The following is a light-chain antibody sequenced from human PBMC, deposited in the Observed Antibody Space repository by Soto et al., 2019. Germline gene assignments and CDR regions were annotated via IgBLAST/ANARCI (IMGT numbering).Light chain of an antibody. CDR1: KLGDKY. CDR3: QAWDSSTYVV. CDR2: QDS. Sequence: SSELTQPPSVSVSPGQTASITCSGVKLGDKYACWYQQKPGQSPVLVIYQDSKRPSGIPERFSGSNSGNTATLTISGTQAMDEADYYCQAWDSSTYVVFGGGTKLTV. J-gene: IGLJ2*01. V-gene: IGLV3-1*01.